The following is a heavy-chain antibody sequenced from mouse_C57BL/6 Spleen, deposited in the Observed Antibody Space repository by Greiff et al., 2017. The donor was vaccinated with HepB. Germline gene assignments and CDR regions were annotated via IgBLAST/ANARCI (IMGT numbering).Heavy chain of an antibody. D-gene: IGHD1-1*01. CDR3: AREEVYYGSRYFDV. V-gene: IGHV1-80*01. Sequence: VQLQQSGAELVKPGASVKISCKASGYAFSSYWMNWVKQRPGKGLEWIGQIYPGDGDTNYNGKFKGKATLTADKSSSTAYMQLSSLTSEDSAVYFCAREEVYYGSRYFDVWGTGTTVTVSS. CDR2: IYPGDGDT. J-gene: IGHJ1*03. CDR1: GYAFSSYW.